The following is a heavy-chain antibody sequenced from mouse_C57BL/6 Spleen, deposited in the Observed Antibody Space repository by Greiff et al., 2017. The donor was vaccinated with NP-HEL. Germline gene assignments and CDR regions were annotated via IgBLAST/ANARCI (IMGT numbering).Heavy chain of an antibody. D-gene: IGHD2-3*01. V-gene: IGHV1-20*01. J-gene: IGHJ4*01. CDR2: INPYNGDT. CDR3: ARMCIYDGYYVSDAMDY. CDR1: GYSFTGYF. Sequence: EVQLQQSGPELVKPGDSVKISCKASGYSFTGYFMNWVMQSHGKSLEWIGRINPYNGDTFYNQKFKGKATLTVDKSSSTAHMELRSLTSEDSAGYYCARMCIYDGYYVSDAMDYWGQGTSVTVSA.